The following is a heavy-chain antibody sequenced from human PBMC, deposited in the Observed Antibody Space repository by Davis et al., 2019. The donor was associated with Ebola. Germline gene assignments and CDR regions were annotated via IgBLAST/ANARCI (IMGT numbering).Heavy chain of an antibody. CDR3: AKDRTPYYYDSSGYYRALFDY. D-gene: IGHD3-22*01. CDR2: LGTSADT. Sequence: GGSLRLSCAASGFVFRNYVMSWVRQAPGKGLEWVSTLGTSADTYYADSVKGRFTISRDNSKNTLYLQMNSLGADDTAIYYCAKDRTPYYYDSSGYYRALFDYWGQGTLVTVSS. CDR1: GFVFRNYV. J-gene: IGHJ4*02. V-gene: IGHV3-23*01.